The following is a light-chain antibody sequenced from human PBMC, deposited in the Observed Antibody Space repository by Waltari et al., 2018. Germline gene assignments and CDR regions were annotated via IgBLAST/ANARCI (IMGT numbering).Light chain of an antibody. J-gene: IGKJ4*01. CDR3: QQYNNWPPLT. Sequence: EIVMTQSPATLSGSPGERATLSCRASQSVSSNLAWYQQKPGQAPRLLIYGASTRATGIPARFSGSGSGTEFTLTISSLQSEDFAVYYCQQYNNWPPLTFGGGTKVEI. CDR2: GAS. V-gene: IGKV3-15*01. CDR1: QSVSSN.